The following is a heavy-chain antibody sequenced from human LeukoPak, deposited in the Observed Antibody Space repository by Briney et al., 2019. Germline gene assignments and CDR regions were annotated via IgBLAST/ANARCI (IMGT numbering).Heavy chain of an antibody. CDR1: GGSISSYY. D-gene: IGHD3-3*01. Sequence: SETLSLTCTVSGGSISSYYWSWIRQPPGNGLEWIGYIYYSGSTNYNPSLKSRVTISVDTSKNRFSLKLSSVTAADTAVYYCARQYDFWSCPYYLDYWGQGTLVTVSS. CDR2: IYYSGST. CDR3: ARQYDFWSCPYYLDY. J-gene: IGHJ4*02. V-gene: IGHV4-59*08.